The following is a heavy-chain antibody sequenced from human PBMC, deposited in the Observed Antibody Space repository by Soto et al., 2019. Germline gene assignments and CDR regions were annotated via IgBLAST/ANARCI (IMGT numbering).Heavy chain of an antibody. V-gene: IGHV4-61*01. D-gene: IGHD2-15*01. Sequence: NPSETLSLTCTVSGGSVSSGSYYWSWIRQPPGKGLEWIGYIYSSGNTNYNPSLKSRVTISVDTSKNQFSLKLSSVTAADTAVYYCARLHCSGGRCYWRGSPEIDYWGQGTLVTVSS. CDR1: GGSVSSGSYY. CDR3: ARLHCSGGRCYWRGSPEIDY. J-gene: IGHJ4*02. CDR2: IYSSGNT.